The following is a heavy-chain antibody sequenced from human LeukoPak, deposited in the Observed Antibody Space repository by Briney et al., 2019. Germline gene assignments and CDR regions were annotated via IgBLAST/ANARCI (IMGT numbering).Heavy chain of an antibody. CDR2: ISSSGSTI. CDR3: ARTWGSSSWYPDAFDI. D-gene: IGHD6-13*01. CDR1: GFTFSSHW. Sequence: PGGSLRLSCAASGFTFSSHWMHWVRQAPGKGLEWVSYISSSGSTIYYADSVKGRFTISRDNAKNSLYLQMNSLRAEDTAVYYCARTWGSSSWYPDAFDIWGQGTMVTVSS. V-gene: IGHV3-48*03. J-gene: IGHJ3*02.